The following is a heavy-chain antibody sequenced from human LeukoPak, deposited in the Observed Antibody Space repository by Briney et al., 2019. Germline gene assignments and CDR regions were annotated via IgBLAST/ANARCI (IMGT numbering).Heavy chain of an antibody. J-gene: IGHJ4*02. D-gene: IGHD3-10*01. CDR1: GFTFHDYD. CDR2: INWNGDRT. CDR3: ARRDYYGSGSPDF. Sequence: GESLKISCAASGFTFHDYDMSWVRQSPGKGLEWVSGINWNGDRTGYADSVKGRFTISRGNAKKSLYLQMNSLRAEDTALYYCARRDYYGSGSPDFWGQGTLVTVSS. V-gene: IGHV3-20*04.